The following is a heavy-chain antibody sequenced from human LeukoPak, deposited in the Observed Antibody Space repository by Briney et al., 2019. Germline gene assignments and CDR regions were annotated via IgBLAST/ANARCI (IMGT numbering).Heavy chain of an antibody. Sequence: SETLSLTCTVSGGSISSSSYYWGWIRQPPGKGLEWIGSIYYSGSTYYNPSLKSRVTISVDTSKNQFSLKLSSVTAADTAVYYCARSATAAGILDYWGQGTLVTVSS. D-gene: IGHD6-13*01. V-gene: IGHV4-39*07. CDR3: ARSATAAGILDY. CDR1: GGSISSSSYY. CDR2: IYYSGST. J-gene: IGHJ4*02.